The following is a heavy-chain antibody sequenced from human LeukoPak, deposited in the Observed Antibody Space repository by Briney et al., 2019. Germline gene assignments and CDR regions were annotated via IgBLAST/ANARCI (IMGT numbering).Heavy chain of an antibody. CDR3: ARGDCSSTSCSFDY. Sequence: GSSVTVSCKASGGTFSSYAISWVRQAPGQGVEWMGRIIPIFGIANYAQKFQGRVTITADKSTSTAYMELSSLRSEDTAVYYCARGDCSSTSCSFDYWGQGTLVTVSS. CDR2: IIPIFGIA. CDR1: GGTFSSYA. D-gene: IGHD2-2*01. V-gene: IGHV1-69*17. J-gene: IGHJ4*02.